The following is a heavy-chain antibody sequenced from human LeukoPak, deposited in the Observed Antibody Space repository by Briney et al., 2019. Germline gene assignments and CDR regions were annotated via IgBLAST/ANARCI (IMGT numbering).Heavy chain of an antibody. J-gene: IGHJ3*02. CDR1: GGSISSGDYY. D-gene: IGHD3-9*01. CDR3: ARCDYDILTGYYDAFDI. CDR2: IYYSGST. V-gene: IGHV4-30-4*01. Sequence: NPSETLSLTCTVSGGSISSGDYYWSWLRQPPGKGLEWIGYIYYSGSTYYNPSLKSRVTISVDTSKNQFSLKLSSVTAADTAVYYCARCDYDILTGYYDAFDIWGQGTMVTVSS.